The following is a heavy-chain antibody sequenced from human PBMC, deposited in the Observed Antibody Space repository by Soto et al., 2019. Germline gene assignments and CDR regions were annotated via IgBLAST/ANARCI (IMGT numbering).Heavy chain of an antibody. CDR3: AADSSDLGCFDI. Sequence: QVQLQESGPGLVKPSETLSLTCIVSGGSLSRYYWTWIRQPAGKRLEWIGRISTSGSTNYNPSLQSRDSMSVDTSKNQFSRKLSCVAAADTAGYYWAADSSDLGCFDICGQGTNVTVSS. V-gene: IGHV4-4*07. J-gene: IGHJ3*02. D-gene: IGHD6-25*01. CDR1: GGSLSRYY. CDR2: ISTSGST.